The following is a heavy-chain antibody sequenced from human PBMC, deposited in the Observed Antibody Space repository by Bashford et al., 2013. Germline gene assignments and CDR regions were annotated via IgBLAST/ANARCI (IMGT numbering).Heavy chain of an antibody. CDR2: INPSGGST. CDR3: ARRDRWPGYYYYGMDV. Sequence: ASVKVSCKASGYTFTSYYMHWVRQAPGQGLEWMGIINPSGGSTSYAQKFQGRVTMTRDTSTSTVYMELSSLRSEDTAVYYCARRDRWPGYYYYGMDVWGQGTTVTVSS. CDR1: GYTFTSYY. V-gene: IGHV1-46*01. J-gene: IGHJ6*02. D-gene: IGHD3-10*01.